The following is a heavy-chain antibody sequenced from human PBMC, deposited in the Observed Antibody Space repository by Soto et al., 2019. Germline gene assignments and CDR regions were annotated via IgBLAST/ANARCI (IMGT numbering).Heavy chain of an antibody. CDR3: AIYSSGWYPLDY. J-gene: IGHJ4*02. CDR1: GCTFISLG. V-gene: IGHV3-30*03. Sequence: GVSMRDWCAVLGCTFISLGVRRVIKKTGKGLEWVAVISYDGSNKYYADSVKGRFTISRDNSKNTLYLQMNSLRAEDTVVYCCAIYSSGWYPLDYWGQGTLVTVSS. CDR2: ISYDGSNK. D-gene: IGHD6-19*01.